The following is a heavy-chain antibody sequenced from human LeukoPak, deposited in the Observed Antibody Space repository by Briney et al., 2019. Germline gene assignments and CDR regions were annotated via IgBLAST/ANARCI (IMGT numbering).Heavy chain of an antibody. CDR3: ARETAMVTPLFDY. V-gene: IGHV3-30-3*01. Sequence: QTGGSLRLSCAASGFTFSSYAMHWVRQAPGKGLEWVAVISYDGSNKYYADSVKGRFTISRDNSKNTLYLQMNSLRAEDTAVYYCARETAMVTPLFDYWGQGTLATVSS. CDR1: GFTFSSYA. D-gene: IGHD5-18*01. J-gene: IGHJ4*02. CDR2: ISYDGSNK.